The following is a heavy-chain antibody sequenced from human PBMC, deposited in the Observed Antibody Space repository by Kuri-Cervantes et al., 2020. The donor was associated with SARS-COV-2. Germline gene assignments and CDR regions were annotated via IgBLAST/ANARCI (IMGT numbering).Heavy chain of an antibody. D-gene: IGHD3-10*01. Sequence: ASVKVSCKASGYTFSDYCMYWVRQAPGQGLEWMGWINPNSGGTNYAQKFQGWVTMTRDTSISTAYMELSRLRSDDTTVYYCATGMVRGLIQSYYYGMDFWGQGTTVTVSS. CDR3: ATGMVRGLIQSYYYGMDF. J-gene: IGHJ6*02. CDR1: GYTFSDYC. V-gene: IGHV1-2*04. CDR2: INPNSGGT.